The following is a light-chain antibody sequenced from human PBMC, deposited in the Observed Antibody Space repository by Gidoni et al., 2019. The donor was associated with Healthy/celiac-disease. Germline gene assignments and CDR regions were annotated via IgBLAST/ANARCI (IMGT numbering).Light chain of an antibody. CDR2: QDS. CDR1: KLGDKY. CDR3: QAWDSSTFYV. Sequence: SYELTPPPSVSVSPGQTASITCSGAKLGDKYACWYQQKPGQSPVLVIYQDSKRPSGIPERFSGSNSGNTATLTISGTQAMDEADYYCQAWDSSTFYVFGTGTKVTVL. J-gene: IGLJ1*01. V-gene: IGLV3-1*01.